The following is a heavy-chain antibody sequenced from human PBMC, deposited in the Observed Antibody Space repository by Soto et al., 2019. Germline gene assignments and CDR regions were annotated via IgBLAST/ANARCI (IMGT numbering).Heavy chain of an antibody. Sequence: QVQLVESGGGVVQPGRSLRLSCAASGFIFSTYAMHWVRQAPGKGLEWVAFISYDRSNKYYADSLKGRFTISRDNSKYTLYLQMNSLRAEDTDVYYWAIERVDSNDGLMDVWGKGTTVTVSS. J-gene: IGHJ6*04. D-gene: IGHD4-4*01. CDR2: ISYDRSNK. V-gene: IGHV3-30-3*01. CDR3: AIERVDSNDGLMDV. CDR1: GFIFSTYA.